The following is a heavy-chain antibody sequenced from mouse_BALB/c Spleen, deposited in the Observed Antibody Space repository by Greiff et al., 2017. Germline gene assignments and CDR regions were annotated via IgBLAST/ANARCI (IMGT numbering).Heavy chain of an antibody. J-gene: IGHJ2*01. V-gene: IGHV5-6-3*01. CDR3: ARVSFDGYLYFDY. Sequence: DVMLVESGGGLVQPGGSLKLSCAASGFTFSSYGMSWVRQTPDKRLELVATINSNGGSTYYPDSVKGRFTISRDNAKNTLYLQMSSLKSEDTAMYYCARVSFDGYLYFDYWGQGTTLTVSS. D-gene: IGHD2-3*01. CDR1: GFTFSSYG. CDR2: INSNGGST.